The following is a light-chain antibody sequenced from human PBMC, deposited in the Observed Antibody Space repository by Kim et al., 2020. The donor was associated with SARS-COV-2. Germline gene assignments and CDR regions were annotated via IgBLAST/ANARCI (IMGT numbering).Light chain of an antibody. Sequence: QGVTISGSGSSSNIGSNTVNWYQQLPGTAPKFLIYSNNQRPSGVPDRFSGSKSGTSASLAISGLQSEDEAEYYCAAWDDSLNGLYVFGTGTKVTVL. CDR2: SNN. J-gene: IGLJ1*01. V-gene: IGLV1-44*01. CDR1: SSNIGSNT. CDR3: AAWDDSLNGLYV.